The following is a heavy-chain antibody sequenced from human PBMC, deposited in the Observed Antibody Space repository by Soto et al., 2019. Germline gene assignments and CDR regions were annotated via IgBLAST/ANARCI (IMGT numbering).Heavy chain of an antibody. V-gene: IGHV1-69*06. D-gene: IGHD5-18*01. CDR2: IIPIFGTA. J-gene: IGHJ5*02. Sequence: SVKVSCKASGGTFSSYAISWVRQAPGQGLEWMGGIIPIFGTANYAQKFQGRVTITADKSTSTAYMELSSLRSEDTAVYYCAREMELSYGPKWFDPWGQGTLVTVSS. CDR1: GGTFSSYA. CDR3: AREMELSYGPKWFDP.